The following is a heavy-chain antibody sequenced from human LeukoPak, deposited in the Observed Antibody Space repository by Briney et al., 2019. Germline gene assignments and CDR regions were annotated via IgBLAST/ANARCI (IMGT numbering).Heavy chain of an antibody. CDR2: IIPIFGTA. CDR1: GGTFTSYA. J-gene: IGHJ4*02. Sequence: SVKVSCKASGGTFTSYAISWVRQAPGQGLEWMGGIIPIFGTATYAQKFQGRVTITADESTSTAYMELSSLRSEDTAVYYRAVGVGATGYFDYWGQGTLVTVSS. D-gene: IGHD1-26*01. V-gene: IGHV1-69*01. CDR3: AVGVGATGYFDY.